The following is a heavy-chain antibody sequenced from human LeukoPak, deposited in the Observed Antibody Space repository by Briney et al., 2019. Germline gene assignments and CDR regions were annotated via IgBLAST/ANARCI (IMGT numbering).Heavy chain of an antibody. D-gene: IGHD1-7*01. Sequence: GGTLRLSCAASGFTFSSYGMSWVRQAPGKGLEWVSAISGSGGSTYYADSVKGRFTISRDNSKNTLYLQMNSLRAEDTAVYYCARGYVNYASYFDYWGQGILVTVSS. J-gene: IGHJ4*02. CDR2: ISGSGGST. CDR3: ARGYVNYASYFDY. CDR1: GFTFSSYG. V-gene: IGHV3-23*01.